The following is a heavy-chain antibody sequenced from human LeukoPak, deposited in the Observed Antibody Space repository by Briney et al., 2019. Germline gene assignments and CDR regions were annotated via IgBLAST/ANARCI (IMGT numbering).Heavy chain of an antibody. Sequence: PGGSLRLSCAASGFTFSSYAMSWVRQAPGKGLEWVSYISSSGSTIYYADSVKGRFTISRDNAKNSLYLQMNSLRAEDTAVYYCARDKRDNLYSSGYYFPLDYWGQGTLVTVSS. CDR2: ISSSGSTI. D-gene: IGHD3-22*01. J-gene: IGHJ4*02. CDR1: GFTFSSYA. CDR3: ARDKRDNLYSSGYYFPLDY. V-gene: IGHV3-48*04.